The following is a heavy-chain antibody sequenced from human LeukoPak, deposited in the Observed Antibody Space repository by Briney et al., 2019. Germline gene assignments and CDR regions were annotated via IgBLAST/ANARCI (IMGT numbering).Heavy chain of an antibody. CDR1: GFTFSSYA. J-gene: IGHJ4*02. V-gene: IGHV3-23*01. CDR2: IGGSGATT. Sequence: GGSLRLPCAASGFTFSSYAMSWVRQAPGKGLEWVSAIGGSGATTYYVDSVKGRFTISRDNSKNTLYLQINSLIAEDTAVYYCASSRWLRHFDYWGQGTLVTVSS. D-gene: IGHD5-12*01. CDR3: ASSRWLRHFDY.